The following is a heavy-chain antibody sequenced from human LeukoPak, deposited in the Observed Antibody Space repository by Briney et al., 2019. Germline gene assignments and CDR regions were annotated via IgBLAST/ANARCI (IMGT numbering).Heavy chain of an antibody. CDR2: ISSSGSTI. V-gene: IGHV3-48*03. J-gene: IGHJ4*02. CDR3: ARDSQRWGNFDS. CDR1: GFTFSSYE. Sequence: GRSLRLSCAVSGFTFSSYEMNWVRQAPGKGLEWVSYISSSGSTIYYADSVKGRFTISRDNAKNSLYLQMNSLRVEDTAVYYCARDSQRWGNFDSWGQGTLVSVSS. D-gene: IGHD5-24*01.